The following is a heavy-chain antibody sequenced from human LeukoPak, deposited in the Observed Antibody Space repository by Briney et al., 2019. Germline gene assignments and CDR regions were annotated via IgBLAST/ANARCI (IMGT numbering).Heavy chain of an antibody. J-gene: IGHJ6*02. V-gene: IGHV1-2*02. D-gene: IGHD4-17*01. CDR2: INPNTGVT. Sequence: GASVKVSCKASGYTFPGYYMHGVRQAPGQGLEWMGWINPNTGVTNYAQKFQGRVTLTRDTSIITAYMELTRLRSDDTAMYYCARDRTTATTGYYGMDVWGQGTTLTVSS. CDR1: GYTFPGYY. CDR3: ARDRTTATTGYYGMDV.